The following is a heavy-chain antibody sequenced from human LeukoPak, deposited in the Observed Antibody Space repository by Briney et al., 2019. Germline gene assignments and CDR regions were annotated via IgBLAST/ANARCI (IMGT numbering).Heavy chain of an antibody. V-gene: IGHV1-3*03. CDR3: ARALAVADPRGYFDY. CDR2: INAGNGNT. CDR1: GYSFTSQD. J-gene: IGHJ4*02. D-gene: IGHD6-19*01. Sequence: ASVKVSCKTSGYSFTSQDMHWVRQAPGQRLEWMGWINAGNGNTKYSQEFQGRVTITRDTSASTAYMELSSLRSEDMAVYYCARALAVADPRGYFDYWGQGTLVTVSS.